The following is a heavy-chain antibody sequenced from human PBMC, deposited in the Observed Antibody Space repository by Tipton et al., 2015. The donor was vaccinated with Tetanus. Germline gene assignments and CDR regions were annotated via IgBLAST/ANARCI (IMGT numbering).Heavy chain of an antibody. V-gene: IGHV3-30*03. Sequence: SLRLSCEVSGFTFSSYGMHWVRRAPGKELEWVADISHDGGYKYYADSVQGRFTISRDNSKNTLYLQMNSLRAEDTAVYYCARMQSGSYFDLWGPGILVTVSS. CDR2: ISHDGGYK. CDR3: ARMQSGSYFDL. CDR1: GFTFSSYG. D-gene: IGHD1-26*01. J-gene: IGHJ4*02.